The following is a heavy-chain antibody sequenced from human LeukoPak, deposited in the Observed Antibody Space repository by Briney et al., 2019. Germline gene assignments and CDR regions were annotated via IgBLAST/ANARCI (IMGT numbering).Heavy chain of an antibody. CDR3: AKDGAWLRFDD. V-gene: IGHV3-23*01. Sequence: GGSLTLSCEDSGFTFRSYEMNWVRQAPGKGLEWVSGISHGGGPTYYADSVKGRFTISRDDSKNTLYLQMNNLRAEDTAVYYCAKDGAWLRFDDWGQGILVTVSS. CDR1: GFTFRSYE. CDR2: ISHGGGPT. D-gene: IGHD5-12*01. J-gene: IGHJ4*02.